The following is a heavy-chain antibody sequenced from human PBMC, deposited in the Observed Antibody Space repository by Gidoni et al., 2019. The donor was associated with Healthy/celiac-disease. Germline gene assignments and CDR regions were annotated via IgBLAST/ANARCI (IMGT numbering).Heavy chain of an antibody. V-gene: IGHV3-23*01. CDR3: AKKRQTQPKYYFDY. CDR1: GLTFSRYA. Sequence: EVQLLESVGGLVQPGGSLRLSCAASGLTFSRYAIRWVRQAPGKGLEWVLDSSGSGGRKYYADAVKGRCTISRDNSKNTLYLQMTRLRAEDTAVYYCAKKRQTQPKYYFDYWGQGTLVTVSS. J-gene: IGHJ4*02. CDR2: SSGSGGRK.